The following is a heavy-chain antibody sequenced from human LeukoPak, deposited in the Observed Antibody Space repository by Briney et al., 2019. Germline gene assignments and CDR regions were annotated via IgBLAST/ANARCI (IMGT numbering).Heavy chain of an antibody. CDR1: GYSFSSGYY. D-gene: IGHD3-22*01. J-gene: IGHJ3*02. Sequence: SETLSLTCTVSGYSFSSGYYWGWIRQPPGKGLEWIGSIYHSGSTYYNPSLKSRVTISVDTSKNQFSLKLSSVTAADTAVYYCARDRRYYYDSSGHPQAFDIWGQGTMVTVSS. CDR3: ARDRRYYYDSSGHPQAFDI. V-gene: IGHV4-38-2*02. CDR2: IYHSGST.